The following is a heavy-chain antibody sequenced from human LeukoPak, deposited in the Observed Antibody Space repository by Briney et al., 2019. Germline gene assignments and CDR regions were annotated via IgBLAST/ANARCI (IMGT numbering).Heavy chain of an antibody. V-gene: IGHV3-30*03. J-gene: IGHJ4*02. D-gene: IGHD4-11*01. CDR1: GFTFSSYG. CDR2: ISYDGSNK. Sequence: GGSLRLSCAASGFTFSSYGMHWVRQAPGKGLEGVAVISYDGSNKYYADSVKGRFTISRDNSKNTLYLQMNSLRAEDTAVYYCASTVAPQYYFDYWGQGTLVTVSS. CDR3: ASTVAPQYYFDY.